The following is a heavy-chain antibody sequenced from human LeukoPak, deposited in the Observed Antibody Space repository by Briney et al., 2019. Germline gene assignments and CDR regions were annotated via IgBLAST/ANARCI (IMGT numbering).Heavy chain of an antibody. CDR3: AREDTAMPSPPAY. CDR2: INTNTGNP. Sequence: ASVKVSCKASGYTFTNYGMNWVRQAPGQGLEWMGWINTNTGNPTYAQGVTGRFVFSLDTSVSMAYLQISSLKAEDTAVYYCAREDTAMPSPPAYWGQGTLVTVSS. D-gene: IGHD5-18*01. J-gene: IGHJ4*02. V-gene: IGHV7-4-1*04. CDR1: GYTFTNYG.